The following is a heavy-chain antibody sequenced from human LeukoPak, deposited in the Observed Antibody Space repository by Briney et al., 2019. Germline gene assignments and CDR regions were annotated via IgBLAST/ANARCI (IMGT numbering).Heavy chain of an antibody. CDR2: IKQDGSEK. J-gene: IGHJ4*02. Sequence: GRSLRLSCAASGFTFSSHWMSWVRQAPGKGLEWVANIKQDGSEKYYVDSVKGRFTISRDNAKNSLYLQMNSLRAEDTAVYYCARGTLRGQGTLVTVSS. CDR1: GFTFSSHW. D-gene: IGHD1-14*01. V-gene: IGHV3-7*01. CDR3: ARGTL.